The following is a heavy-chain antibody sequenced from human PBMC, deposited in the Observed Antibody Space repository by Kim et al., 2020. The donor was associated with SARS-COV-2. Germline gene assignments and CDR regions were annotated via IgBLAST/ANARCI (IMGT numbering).Heavy chain of an antibody. CDR3: SRGGYYDGGVYRYCFDY. V-gene: IGHV3-66*01. Sequence: GGSLRLSCAASGFSFSNNYMNWVRQAPGKGLEWVSILYSGGTTYYAASLKVRFTISRNNSKNTLFLQMNSLRAEDTTIYYCSRGGYYDGGVYRYCFDYWGQGILVTVSS. CDR2: LYSGGTT. J-gene: IGHJ4*02. D-gene: IGHD3-22*01. CDR1: GFSFSNNY.